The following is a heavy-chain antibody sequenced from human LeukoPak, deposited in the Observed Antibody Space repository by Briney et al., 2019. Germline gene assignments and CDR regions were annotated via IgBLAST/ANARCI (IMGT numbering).Heavy chain of an antibody. D-gene: IGHD3-10*01. CDR1: GFTFSSYG. Sequence: GGSLRLSCAASGFTFSSYGMHWVRQAPGKGLEWVAVISYDGSNKYYADSVKGRFTISRDNSKNTLYLQMNSLRAEDTAVYYCAKDALPMVRTYYFDYWGQGTLVTVSS. CDR2: ISYDGSNK. J-gene: IGHJ4*02. V-gene: IGHV3-30*18. CDR3: AKDALPMVRTYYFDY.